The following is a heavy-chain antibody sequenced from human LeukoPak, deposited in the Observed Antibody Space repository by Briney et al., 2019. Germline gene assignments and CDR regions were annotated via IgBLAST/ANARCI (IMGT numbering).Heavy chain of an antibody. CDR2: ISYDGSHK. Sequence: GGSLRLSCAASGITFRSYGMHWVRQAPGKGLEWVAVISYDGSHKYYADSVKGRFSISRDNSKNTLYLQMNSLRADDTAVYYCARGGRSSSSWYGYWGQGTLVTVSS. D-gene: IGHD6-13*01. J-gene: IGHJ4*02. CDR1: GITFRSYG. V-gene: IGHV3-30*03. CDR3: ARGGRSSSSWYGY.